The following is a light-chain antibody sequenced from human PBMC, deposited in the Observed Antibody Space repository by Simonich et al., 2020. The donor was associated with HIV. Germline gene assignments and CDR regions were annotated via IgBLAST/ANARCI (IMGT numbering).Light chain of an antibody. Sequence: QSALTQPASVSGSPGQSITISCTGTSSDVGGYNYVSWYQQHPGKAPKLLIYDVSNRPSGVYNRFSGSKSANTASLTISGLQAEDEADYYCSSYAGGNNLIFGGGTKLTVL. J-gene: IGLJ2*01. CDR2: DVS. CDR3: SSYAGGNNLI. V-gene: IGLV2-14*03. CDR1: SSDVGGYNY.